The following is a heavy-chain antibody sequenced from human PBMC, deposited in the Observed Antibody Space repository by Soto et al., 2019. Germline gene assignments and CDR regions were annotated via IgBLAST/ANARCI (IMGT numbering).Heavy chain of an antibody. CDR2: IYHSRST. Sequence: SETLSLTCAVSGGSISSGGYSWSWIRQPPGKGLECIGYIYHSRSTYYNPSLKSRVTISVDRSKNQFSLKLSSVTAADTAVYYCARGPPLGYWGQGPLLTVSS. CDR3: ARGPPLGY. V-gene: IGHV4-30-2*01. J-gene: IGHJ4*02. CDR1: GGSISSGGYS.